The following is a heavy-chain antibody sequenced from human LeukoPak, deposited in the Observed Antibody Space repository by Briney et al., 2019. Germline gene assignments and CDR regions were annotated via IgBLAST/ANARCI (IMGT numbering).Heavy chain of an antibody. J-gene: IGHJ4*02. V-gene: IGHV3-74*01. CDR1: GFTFSSYS. D-gene: IGHD6-19*01. CDR3: AREPSGWPGFDY. Sequence: GGSLRLSCAASGFTFSSYSMNWVRQAPGKGLVWVSHINSDRTSTSYADSVKGRFTISRDNAKNTLYLQVNSLRAEDTAVYYCAREPSGWPGFDYWGQGTLVTVSS. CDR2: INSDRTST.